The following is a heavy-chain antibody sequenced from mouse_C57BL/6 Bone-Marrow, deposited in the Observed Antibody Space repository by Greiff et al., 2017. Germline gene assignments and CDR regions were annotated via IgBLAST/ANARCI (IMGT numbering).Heavy chain of an antibody. CDR2: IWTGGGT. CDR1: GFSLTSYA. V-gene: IGHV2-9-1*01. J-gene: IGHJ2*01. CDR3: ARNHYGSGFDY. Sequence: VKLQESGPGLVAPSQSLSITCTVSGFSLTSYAISWVRQPPGKGLEWLGVIWTGGGTNYNSALKSRLSISKDNSKSQVFLKINSPQTDDEAGYYCARNHYGSGFDYWGQGTTLTVSS. D-gene: IGHD1-1*01.